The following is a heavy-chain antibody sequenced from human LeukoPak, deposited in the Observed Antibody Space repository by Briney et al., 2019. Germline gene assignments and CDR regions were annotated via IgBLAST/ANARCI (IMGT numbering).Heavy chain of an antibody. J-gene: IGHJ5*02. CDR1: GGSISSYY. D-gene: IGHD3-16*01. CDR3: ARERRFFGVNWFDP. CDR2: IYYSGST. Sequence: SETLSLTCTVSGGSISSYYWSWIRQPPGKGLEWIGYIYYSGSTNYNPSLKSRVTISVDTSKNQFSLKLSSVTAADTAVYYCARERRFFGVNWFDPWGQGTLVTVSS. V-gene: IGHV4-59*01.